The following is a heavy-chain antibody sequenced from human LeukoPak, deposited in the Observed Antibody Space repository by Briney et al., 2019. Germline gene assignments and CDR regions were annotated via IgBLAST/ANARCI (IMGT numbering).Heavy chain of an antibody. V-gene: IGHV1-69*13. D-gene: IGHD3-3*01. CDR3: ARVRGTGFDY. Sequence: SVTVSFTASGDSPSNYGIRWVRQAPGQGHEWLGGIIPLFDTANYARKFQGRVTITADESSSTAYMELSNLRSEDTAVYYCARVRGTGFDYWGQGTLVTVSS. CDR1: GDSPSNYG. J-gene: IGHJ4*02. CDR2: IIPLFDTA.